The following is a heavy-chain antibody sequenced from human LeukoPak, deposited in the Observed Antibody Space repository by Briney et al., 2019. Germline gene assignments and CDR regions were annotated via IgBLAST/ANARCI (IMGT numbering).Heavy chain of an antibody. CDR2: INPNTGGT. Sequence: ASVKVSCKASGYTFSGCYVHWVRQAPGHGLEWMGWINPNTGGTTYAEEFQGRVTMTRDTSISTAYMELSRLRSDDTAVYYCAKDYHDSSGHTYYFDNWGQGTLVTVSS. V-gene: IGHV1-2*02. J-gene: IGHJ4*02. CDR1: GYTFSGCY. D-gene: IGHD3-22*01. CDR3: AKDYHDSSGHTYYFDN.